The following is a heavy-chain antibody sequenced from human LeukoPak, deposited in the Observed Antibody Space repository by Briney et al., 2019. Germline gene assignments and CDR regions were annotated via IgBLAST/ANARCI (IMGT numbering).Heavy chain of an antibody. J-gene: IGHJ3*02. Sequence: WGSLRLSCAASEFSVGSNYMTWVRQAPGKGLEWVSLIYSGGSTYYAGSVKGRFTISRDNAKNSLYLHMNSLRAEDTAVYYCARDHHRRHYDSQARDTFDIWGQGTMVTVSS. CDR1: EFSVGSNY. CDR2: IYSGGST. D-gene: IGHD3-22*01. V-gene: IGHV3-66*01. CDR3: ARDHHRRHYDSQARDTFDI.